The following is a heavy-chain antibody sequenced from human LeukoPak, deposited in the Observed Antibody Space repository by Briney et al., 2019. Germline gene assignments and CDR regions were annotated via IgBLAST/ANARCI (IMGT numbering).Heavy chain of an antibody. D-gene: IGHD2-15*01. CDR1: GFTFSSHG. CDR3: AKDCWRGGSCYGDY. V-gene: IGHV3-30*18. CDR2: ISYDGSNK. J-gene: IGHJ4*02. Sequence: GGSLRLSCAASGFTFSSHGMHWVRQAPGKGLEWVAVISYDGSNKYYADSVKGRFTISRDNSKNTLYLQMNSLRAEDTAVYYCAKDCWRGGSCYGDYWGQGTLVTVSS.